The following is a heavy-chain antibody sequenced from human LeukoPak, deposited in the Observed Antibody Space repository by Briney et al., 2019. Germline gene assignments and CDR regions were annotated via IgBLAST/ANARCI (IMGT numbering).Heavy chain of an antibody. V-gene: IGHV3-9*01. J-gene: IGHJ4*02. CDR1: GFTFDDYA. D-gene: IGHD6-19*01. CDR3: AKDAWTVTGRYFDS. CDR2: ISWNSGRI. Sequence: PGGSLRLSCAASGFTFDDYAMHWVRHPPRKVREGVASISWNSGRIDHADSVKGRVAISRDNAKNSLYLQMNSLSTEDTALYYCAKDAWTVTGRYFDSWGQGSLVTVSS.